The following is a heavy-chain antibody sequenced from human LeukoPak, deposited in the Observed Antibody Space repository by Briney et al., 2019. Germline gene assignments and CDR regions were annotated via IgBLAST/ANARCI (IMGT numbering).Heavy chain of an antibody. V-gene: IGHV1-8*01. Sequence: GASVKVSCKASGYTFTSYDINWVRQATGQGLEWMGWMNPNSGNTGYAQKFQGRVTMTRNTSISTAYMELSSLSSEDTAVYYCARGGGIVGATKADYWGQGTLVTVSS. CDR1: GYTFTSYD. CDR2: MNPNSGNT. J-gene: IGHJ4*02. CDR3: ARGGGIVGATKADY. D-gene: IGHD1-26*01.